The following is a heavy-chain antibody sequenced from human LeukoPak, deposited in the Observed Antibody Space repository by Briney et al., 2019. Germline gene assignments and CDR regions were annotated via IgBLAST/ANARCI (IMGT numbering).Heavy chain of an antibody. D-gene: IGHD3-16*01. CDR3: ARHVWGAWDAFDI. CDR1: GGSISSGGYY. Sequence: SETLSLTCTVSGGSISSGGYYWSWIRQPPGKGLEWIGYIYYSGSTNYNPSLKSRVTISVDTSKNQFSLKLSSVTAADTAVYYCARHVWGAWDAFDIWGQGTMVTVSS. J-gene: IGHJ3*02. V-gene: IGHV4-61*08. CDR2: IYYSGST.